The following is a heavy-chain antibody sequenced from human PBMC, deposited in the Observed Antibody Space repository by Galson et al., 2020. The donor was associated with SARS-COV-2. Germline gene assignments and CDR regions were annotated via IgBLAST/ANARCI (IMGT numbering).Heavy chain of an antibody. V-gene: IGHV3-23*01. CDR2: ISGSGGST. CDR1: GFTFSSYA. Sequence: GESLKISCAASGFTFSSYAMSWVRQAPGKGLEWVSAISGSGGSTYYADSVKGRFTISRDNSKNTLYLQMNSLRAKDTAVYYCATPRTMVSLSGSFDYWGQGTLVTVSS. J-gene: IGHJ4*02. D-gene: IGHD3-10*01. CDR3: ATPRTMVSLSGSFDY.